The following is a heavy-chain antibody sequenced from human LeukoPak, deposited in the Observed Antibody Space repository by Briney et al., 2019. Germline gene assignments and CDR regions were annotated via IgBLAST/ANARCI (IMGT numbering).Heavy chain of an antibody. J-gene: IGHJ4*02. V-gene: IGHV4-59*01. CDR3: ARALATMFFDY. CDR1: GGSLTNYY. Sequence: MPSETLSLTCTVSGGSLTNYYWTWLRQPPGKGLEWIGYIDYSGRANYSPSLKSRVTISLDTSNNQFSLKFNSVTAADTAVYYCARALATMFFDYWGQGTLVTVST. CDR2: IDYSGRA. D-gene: IGHD5-12*01.